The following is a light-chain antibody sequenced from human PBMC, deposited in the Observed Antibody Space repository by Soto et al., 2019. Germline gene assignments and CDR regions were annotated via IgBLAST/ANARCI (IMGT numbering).Light chain of an antibody. Sequence: EIVMTRSPATLSVSPGERVTLSCRASQSVNNKVAWYQQKPGQAPRLLIFGASTRATGIPARFSGSGSVTEFTLTISSLQSEDFAVYYCQQYNNWPPITFGQGTRLEI. CDR3: QQYNNWPPIT. CDR1: QSVNNK. CDR2: GAS. V-gene: IGKV3-15*01. J-gene: IGKJ5*01.